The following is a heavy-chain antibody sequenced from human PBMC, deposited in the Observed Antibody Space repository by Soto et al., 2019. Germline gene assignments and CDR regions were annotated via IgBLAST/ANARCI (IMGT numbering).Heavy chain of an antibody. CDR3: AKRIGSGYGRIDY. J-gene: IGHJ4*02. CDR2: ISGSGGST. V-gene: IGHV3-23*01. Sequence: LRLSCAASGFTFSSYAMSWVRQAPGKGLEWVSAISGSGGSTYYADSVKGRFTISRDNSKNTLYLQMNSLRAEDTAVYYCAKRIGSGYGRIDYWRQGTLVTVSS. D-gene: IGHD3-22*01. CDR1: GFTFSSYA.